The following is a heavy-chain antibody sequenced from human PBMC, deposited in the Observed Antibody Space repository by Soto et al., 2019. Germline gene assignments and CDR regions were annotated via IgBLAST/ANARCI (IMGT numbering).Heavy chain of an antibody. CDR2: ISGSGFTI. Sequence: PGGSLRLSCAASGFNFGDYYMTWIRQAPEKGLEWVPYISGSGFTIYYADSVKGRFTISRDNAKNSLYLQMNSLRAEDTAVYYCARDHKGGYYYYGMDVWGQGTTVTVSS. CDR1: GFNFGDYY. CDR3: ARDHKGGYYYYGMDV. J-gene: IGHJ6*02. V-gene: IGHV3-11*04.